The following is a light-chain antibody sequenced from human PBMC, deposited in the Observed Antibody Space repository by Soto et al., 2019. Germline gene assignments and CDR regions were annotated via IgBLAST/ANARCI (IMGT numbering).Light chain of an antibody. CDR1: QSISSSY. CDR3: QQYGSSRVT. CDR2: GAS. J-gene: IGKJ1*01. V-gene: IGKV3-20*01. Sequence: EIVLTQSPGTLSLSPGERATLSCRASQSISSSYLAWYQQKPGQAPGLLIYGASRRATGIPDRFIGSGSGTDFTLTISRLEPEDFAVYYCQQYGSSRVTFGQGTKVEIK.